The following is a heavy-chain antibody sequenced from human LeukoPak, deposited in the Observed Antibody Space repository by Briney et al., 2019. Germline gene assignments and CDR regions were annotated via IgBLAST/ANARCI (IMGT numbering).Heavy chain of an antibody. CDR2: IYTDGSST. D-gene: IGHD3-10*01. J-gene: IGHJ4*02. Sequence: GGSLRLSCAGSGFTFSNYWMHWVRQAPGKGLVWVSRIYTDGSSTDYADSVKGRFTISRDNAKNMLYLQMNSLRAEDTAVYYCAREAFGELSTFDYWGQGTLVTVSS. CDR1: GFTFSNYW. CDR3: AREAFGELSTFDY. V-gene: IGHV3-74*01.